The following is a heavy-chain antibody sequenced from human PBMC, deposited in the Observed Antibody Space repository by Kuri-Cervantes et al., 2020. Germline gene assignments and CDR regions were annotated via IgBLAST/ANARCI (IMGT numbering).Heavy chain of an antibody. D-gene: IGHD3-22*01. CDR1: GHSFTSYW. V-gene: IGHV5-51*01. CDR2: IYHGDSDT. Sequence: GESLKISFKGSGHSFTSYWIGWVRQMPGKGLEWMGIIYHGDSDTRYSPSFQGQVNISADKSISTAYLQWSSLKASDTAMYYCERHTGSQRGGYYWDWGQGTLVTVSS. CDR3: ERHTGSQRGGYYWD. J-gene: IGHJ4*02.